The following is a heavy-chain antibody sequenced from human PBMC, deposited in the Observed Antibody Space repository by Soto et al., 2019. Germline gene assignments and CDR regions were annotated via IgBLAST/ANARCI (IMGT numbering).Heavy chain of an antibody. CDR1: GFTVSSNY. J-gene: IGHJ4*02. CDR3: AKSQSPMVRGVIEAFDY. Sequence: GGSLRLSCAASGFTVSSNYMSWVRQAPGKGLEWVSGINWNGGTTHYADSVKGRFTISRDNARNSLYLQMNSLRAEDTALYYCAKSQSPMVRGVIEAFDYWGQGTLVTVSS. D-gene: IGHD3-10*01. V-gene: IGHV3-20*04. CDR2: INWNGGTT.